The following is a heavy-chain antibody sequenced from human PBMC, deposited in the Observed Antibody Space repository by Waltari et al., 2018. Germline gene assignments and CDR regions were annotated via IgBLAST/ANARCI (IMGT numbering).Heavy chain of an antibody. V-gene: IGHV1-69-2*01. Sequence: EVQLRQSGAELRKPGTPVKISCKASGYTFSDYYIHWVKQAPVKGRKWVGLVDPEDGQAINAGKFQGRVTITADTSTDTAYLELSSLTSEDTAVFYCATALGDNTSASRPFHLWGQGTVITVSS. J-gene: IGHJ3*01. CDR3: ATALGDNTSASRPFHL. CDR2: VDPEDGQA. D-gene: IGHD3-10*01. CDR1: GYTFSDYY.